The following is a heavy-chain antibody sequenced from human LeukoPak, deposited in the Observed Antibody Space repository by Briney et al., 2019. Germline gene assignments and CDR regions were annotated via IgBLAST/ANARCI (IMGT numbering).Heavy chain of an antibody. D-gene: IGHD3-3*01. J-gene: IGHJ5*02. Sequence: ASVKVSCKASGYTFTSYDINWVRQATGQGLEWMGWMNPNSGNTGYAQKFQGRVTTTRNTSISTAYMELSSLRSEDTAVYYCARDPGITIFGVEENWFDPWGQGTLVTVSS. CDR1: GYTFTSYD. CDR3: ARDPGITIFGVEENWFDP. CDR2: MNPNSGNT. V-gene: IGHV1-8*01.